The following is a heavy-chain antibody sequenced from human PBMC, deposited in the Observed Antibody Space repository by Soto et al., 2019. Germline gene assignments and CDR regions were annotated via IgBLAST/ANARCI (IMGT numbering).Heavy chain of an antibody. V-gene: IGHV3-21*01. J-gene: IGHJ4*01. CDR2: ISSSSRYK. D-gene: IGHD3-22*01. CDR3: ARDSSDSSGFAIY. Sequence: GGSLRLSCAASGFTFSTYTMNWVRQAPGKGLEWVSSISSSSRYKYYADSVKGRFTISRDYAKNSLYLQMNSLRDEDTAVYYCARDSSDSSGFAIYWGHGTLVTVSS. CDR1: GFTFSTYT.